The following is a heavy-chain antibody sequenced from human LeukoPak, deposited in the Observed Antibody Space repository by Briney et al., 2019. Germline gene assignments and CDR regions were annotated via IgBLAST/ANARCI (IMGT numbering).Heavy chain of an antibody. V-gene: IGHV4-34*09. D-gene: IGHD2-2*01. CDR2: INHSGST. Sequence: SETLSLTCAVYGGSFSDYSWTWICQPPGKGLEWIGEINHSGSTNYNPSLKSRVTISVDTSKNQFSLKLSSVTAADTAVYYCARMPPGRIVVVPAASDAFDIWGQGTMVTVSS. CDR3: ARMPPGRIVVVPAASDAFDI. J-gene: IGHJ3*02. CDR1: GGSFSDYS.